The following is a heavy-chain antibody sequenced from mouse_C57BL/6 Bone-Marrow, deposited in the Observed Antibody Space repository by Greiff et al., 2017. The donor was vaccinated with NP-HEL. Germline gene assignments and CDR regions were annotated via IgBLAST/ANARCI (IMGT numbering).Heavy chain of an antibody. V-gene: IGHV5-6*01. CDR2: ISSGGSYT. CDR3: AREGLYEGYFDV. CDR1: GFTFSSYG. J-gene: IGHJ1*03. D-gene: IGHD1-1*01. Sequence: EVQGVESGGDLVKPGGSLKLSCAASGFTFSSYGMSWVRQTPDKRLEWVATISSGGSYTYYPDSVKGRFTISRDNAKNTLYLQMSSLKSEDTAMYYCAREGLYEGYFDVWGTGTTVTVSS.